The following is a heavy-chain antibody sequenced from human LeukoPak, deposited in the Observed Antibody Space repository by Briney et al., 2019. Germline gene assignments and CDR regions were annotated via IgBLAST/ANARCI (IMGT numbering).Heavy chain of an antibody. CDR2: IYYSGST. J-gene: IGHJ4*02. CDR1: GGSISSSSYY. V-gene: IGHV4-39*01. Sequence: SETLSLTCTVSGGSISSSSYYWGWIRQPPGKGLEWIGSIYYSGSTYYNPSLKSRVTISVDTSKNQFSLKLSSVTVADTAVYYCARRYVTIFGVVTHFDYWGQGTLVTVSS. D-gene: IGHD3-3*01. CDR3: ARRYVTIFGVVTHFDY.